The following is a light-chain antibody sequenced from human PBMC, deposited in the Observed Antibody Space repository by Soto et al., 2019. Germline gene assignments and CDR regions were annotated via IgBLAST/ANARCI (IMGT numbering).Light chain of an antibody. CDR2: DVS. V-gene: IGKV3-11*01. CDR3: HQRRNWPLT. J-gene: IGKJ4*01. Sequence: EIVLTQSPATLSLSPGERATLSCRASLSVTKYLAWYQQKPGQALRLLIYDVSKRATGVPARFSGSGSETDFTLTISSLEPEDFAVYYCHQRRNWPLTFGGGTKLEIK. CDR1: LSVTKY.